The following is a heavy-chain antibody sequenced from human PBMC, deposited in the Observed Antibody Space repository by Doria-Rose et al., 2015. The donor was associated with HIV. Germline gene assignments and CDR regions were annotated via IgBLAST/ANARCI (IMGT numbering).Heavy chain of an antibody. D-gene: IGHD6-13*01. CDR3: ARIKSSRWYHKYYFDF. CDR1: GVSLSSPGMG. Sequence: SGPVLVKPTETLTLTCTVSGVSLSSPGMGVSWIRQPPGKALEWLATIFSDDERSYKTALKSRLPISRGTAKSQVVLTMTDMDPVDAATYYCARIKSSRWYHKYYFDFWGRGTLVIVSA. V-gene: IGHV2-26*01. J-gene: IGHJ4*02. CDR2: IFSDDER.